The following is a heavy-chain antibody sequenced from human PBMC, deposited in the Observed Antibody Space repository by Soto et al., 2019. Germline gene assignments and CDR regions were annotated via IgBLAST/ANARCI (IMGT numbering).Heavy chain of an antibody. CDR3: AREANLRFLEWLSNPFYYYYGMDV. Sequence: QVQLVQSGAEVKKPGSSVKVSCKASGGTFSSYAISWVRQAPGQGLEWMGGIIPIFGTANYAQKFQGRVTITADKSTSTAYMELSSLRSEDTAVYYCAREANLRFLEWLSNPFYYYYGMDVWAKGPRSPSP. D-gene: IGHD3-3*01. J-gene: IGHJ6*02. V-gene: IGHV1-69*06. CDR1: GGTFSSYA. CDR2: IIPIFGTA.